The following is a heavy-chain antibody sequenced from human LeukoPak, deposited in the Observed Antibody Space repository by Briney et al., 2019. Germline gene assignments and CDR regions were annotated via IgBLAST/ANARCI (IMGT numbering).Heavy chain of an antibody. Sequence: PGGSLRLSCAASGFTFSSYWMYWVRQAPGKGLVWVSRINSDGSSTSYADSVKGRFTISRDNAKNSLYLQMNSLRAEDTALYYCASTAYCGGDCYSGVFDYWGQGTLVTASS. CDR3: ASTAYCGGDCYSGVFDY. V-gene: IGHV3-74*01. J-gene: IGHJ4*02. CDR2: INSDGSST. D-gene: IGHD2-21*02. CDR1: GFTFSSYW.